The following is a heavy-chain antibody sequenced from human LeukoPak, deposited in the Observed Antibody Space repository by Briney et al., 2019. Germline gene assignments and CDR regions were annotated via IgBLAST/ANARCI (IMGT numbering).Heavy chain of an antibody. CDR3: GKEGGA. D-gene: IGHD3-16*01. CDR1: GFTFSNSD. CDR2: IGGRGGST. J-gene: IGHJ5*02. V-gene: IGHV3-23*01. Sequence: GGSLRLSCAASGFTFSNSDMNWVHQAPGKGPEWVSVIGGRGGSTYYADSVGGRFTISRDNSKDIVYLQMNSLKVEDTATYYCGKEGGAWGQGTKVTVSS.